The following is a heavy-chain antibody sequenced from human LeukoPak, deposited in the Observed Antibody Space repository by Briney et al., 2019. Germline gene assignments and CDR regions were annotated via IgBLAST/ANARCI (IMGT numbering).Heavy chain of an antibody. Sequence: ASVKVSCKASGGTFSSYAISWVRQAPGQGLEWMGWINPNSGGTNYAQKFQGRVTMTRDTSISTAYMELSRLRSDDTAVYYCARVISGWDDFDYWGQGTLVTVSS. CDR1: GGTFSSYA. CDR3: ARVISGWDDFDY. D-gene: IGHD6-19*01. V-gene: IGHV1-2*02. CDR2: INPNSGGT. J-gene: IGHJ4*02.